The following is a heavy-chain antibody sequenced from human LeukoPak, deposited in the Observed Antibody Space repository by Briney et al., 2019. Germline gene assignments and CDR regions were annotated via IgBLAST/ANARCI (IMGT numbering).Heavy chain of an antibody. V-gene: IGHV3-23*01. D-gene: IGHD6-19*01. CDR2: ISGSGGST. CDR1: GFTFSSYA. Sequence: GGSLRLSCAASGFTFSSYAMSRVRQAPGKGLEWVSAISGSGGSTYYADSVKGRFTISRDNSKNTLYLQMNSLRAEDTAVYYCAKDISGWYGSFAFDIWGQGTMVTVSS. J-gene: IGHJ3*02. CDR3: AKDISGWYGSFAFDI.